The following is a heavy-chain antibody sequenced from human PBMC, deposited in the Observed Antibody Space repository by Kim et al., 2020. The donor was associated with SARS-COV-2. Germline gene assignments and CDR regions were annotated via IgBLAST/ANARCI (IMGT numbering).Heavy chain of an antibody. D-gene: IGHD3-10*01. J-gene: IGHJ4*02. V-gene: IGHV3-11*04. CDR3: ASPGSMVEYYFDY. Sequence: YEEPVKGRYTISRNTAKNSLYLQLNSLRAEETAVYYCASPGSMVEYYFDYWGQGTLVTVSS.